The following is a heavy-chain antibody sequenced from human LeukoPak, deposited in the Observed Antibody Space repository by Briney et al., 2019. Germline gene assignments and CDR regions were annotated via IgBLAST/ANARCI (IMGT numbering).Heavy chain of an antibody. V-gene: IGHV3-21*01. CDR3: ARGTIFGVVGWFDP. CDR1: GFTFSRYS. Sequence: PGGSLTLSCAASGFTFSRYSMNWVRQAPGKGLEWVSSISSSSSYIYYDASVKGRFTISRDNAKNSLYLQMNRLRAEDTAVYYCARGTIFGVVGWFDPWGQGTLVTVSS. D-gene: IGHD3-3*01. CDR2: ISSSSSYI. J-gene: IGHJ5*02.